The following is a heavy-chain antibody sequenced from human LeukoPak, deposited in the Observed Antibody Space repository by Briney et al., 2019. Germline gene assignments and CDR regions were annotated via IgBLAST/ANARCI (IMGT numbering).Heavy chain of an antibody. V-gene: IGHV3-53*01. D-gene: IGHD1-26*01. Sequence: GGSLRLSCVASGFSVRGNCMGWVRQAPGKGLEWVSIIYGGGGTYYADSVKGRFTISRDNAKNSLYLQMNSLRAEDTAVYYCARDYGGSSFDYWGQGTLVTVSS. J-gene: IGHJ4*02. CDR2: IYGGGGT. CDR1: GFSVRGNC. CDR3: ARDYGGSSFDY.